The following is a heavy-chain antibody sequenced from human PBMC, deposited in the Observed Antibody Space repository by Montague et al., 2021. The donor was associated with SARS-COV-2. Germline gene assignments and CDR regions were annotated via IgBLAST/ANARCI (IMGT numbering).Heavy chain of an antibody. CDR1: GFTFSSYS. D-gene: IGHD3-9*01. Sequence: SLRLSCAAPGFTFSSYSMNWARQAPGKGLEWVSSISSSSSYIYYADSVKGRFTISRDNAKNSLYLQMNSLRAEDTAVYYCARDGVYDILTGYWTDWGQGTLVTVSS. CDR2: ISSSSSYI. CDR3: ARDGVYDILTGYWTD. V-gene: IGHV3-21*01. J-gene: IGHJ4*02.